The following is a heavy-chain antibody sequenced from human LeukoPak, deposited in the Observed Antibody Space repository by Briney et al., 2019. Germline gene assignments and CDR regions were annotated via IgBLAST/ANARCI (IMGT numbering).Heavy chain of an antibody. CDR3: AREAPVGSVFDDVGHFDY. D-gene: IGHD1-26*01. J-gene: IGHJ4*02. CDR2: IIPILGIA. V-gene: IGHV1-69*04. Sequence: SVKVSCKASGGTFSSYAISWVRQAPGQGLEWMGRIIPILGIANYAQKFQGRVTITADKSTSTAYMELSSLRSEDTAVYYCAREAPVGSVFDDVGHFDYWSQGTLVTVSS. CDR1: GGTFSSYA.